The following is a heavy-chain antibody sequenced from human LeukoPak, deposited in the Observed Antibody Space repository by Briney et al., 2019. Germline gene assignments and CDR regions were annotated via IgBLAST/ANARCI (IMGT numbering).Heavy chain of an antibody. J-gene: IGHJ4*02. CDR3: ARDPQGDPADY. V-gene: IGHV3-30-3*01. CDR1: GFTFSSYA. Sequence: PGGSLRLSCAASGFTFSSYAMHWVRQAPGKGLEWVAVISYDGSNKYYVDSVKGRFTISRDNSKNTLYLQMNSLRAEDTAVYYCARDPQGDPADYWGQGTLVTVSS. CDR2: ISYDGSNK. D-gene: IGHD3-10*01.